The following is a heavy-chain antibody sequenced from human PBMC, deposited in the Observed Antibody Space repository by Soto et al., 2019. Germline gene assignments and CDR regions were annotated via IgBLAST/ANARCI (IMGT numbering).Heavy chain of an antibody. D-gene: IGHD3-10*01. Sequence: QVQLVQSGAEVKKPGSSVKVSCKASGGTFSSYTISWVRQAPGQGLEWMGRIIPILGIANYAQKFQGRVTITADKSTSTAYMELSSLRSEDTAVYYCARGGSGESVFQFHYWGQGTLVTVSS. CDR1: GGTFSSYT. J-gene: IGHJ4*02. CDR2: IIPILGIA. V-gene: IGHV1-69*02. CDR3: ARGGSGESVFQFHY.